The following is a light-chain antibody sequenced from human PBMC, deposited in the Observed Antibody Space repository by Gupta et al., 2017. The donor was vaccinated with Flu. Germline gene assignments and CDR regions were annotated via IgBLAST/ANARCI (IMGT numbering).Light chain of an antibody. CDR1: QNIRNY. CDR2: DAS. J-gene: IGKJ2*01. CDR3: QQRGTWPRT. V-gene: IGKV3-11*01. Sequence: ELVLTQSPASLSLSPGDRATLSCRASQNIRNYLAWYQQKPGQAPRLLMYDASNRATGIPARFSGSGSGTDFSLTISTLEPEDFAVYYCQQRGTWPRTFGQGTRLEIK.